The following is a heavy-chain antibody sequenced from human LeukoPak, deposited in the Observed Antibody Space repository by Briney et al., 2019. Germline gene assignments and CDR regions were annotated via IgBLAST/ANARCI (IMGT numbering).Heavy chain of an antibody. D-gene: IGHD3-10*01. CDR3: ARCRIYGSGSYSYYYYYMDV. CDR1: GGSISSYH. Sequence: TSETLSLTCTVSGGSISSYHWSWIRQPPGKGLEWIGYIYYSGSTNYNPSLKSRVTISVDTSKNQFSLKLSSVTAADTAVYYCARCRIYGSGSYSYYYYYMDVWGKGTTVTISS. V-gene: IGHV4-59*01. J-gene: IGHJ6*03. CDR2: IYYSGST.